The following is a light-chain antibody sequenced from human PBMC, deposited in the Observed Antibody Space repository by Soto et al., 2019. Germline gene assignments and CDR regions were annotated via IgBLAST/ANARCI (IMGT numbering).Light chain of an antibody. V-gene: IGKV3-20*01. CDR1: QSVSDCY. CDR2: GAY. CDR3: QQYGSTPYT. Sequence: EIVMTQSPGTLSLSPGERATLSCRASQSVSDCYLAWYQQKPGQPPRLVISGAYTRATGIPDRFRGSGSGTDFTLTISKLEPADFAVYYCQQYGSTPYTFGQGTILEIK. J-gene: IGKJ2*01.